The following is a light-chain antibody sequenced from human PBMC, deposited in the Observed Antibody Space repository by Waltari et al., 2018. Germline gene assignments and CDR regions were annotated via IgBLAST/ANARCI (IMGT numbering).Light chain of an antibody. J-gene: IGKJ1*01. CDR2: KAS. Sequence: DIQMTQSPSTLSASVGDRVTITCRASQNINTWLAWHQQKPGKAPKLLIYKASSLESGVPSRFSGSGSGTEFTLTINSLQPDDFATYYCLQYNGEPRTFGQGTNVEVK. CDR1: QNINTW. V-gene: IGKV1-5*03. CDR3: LQYNGEPRT.